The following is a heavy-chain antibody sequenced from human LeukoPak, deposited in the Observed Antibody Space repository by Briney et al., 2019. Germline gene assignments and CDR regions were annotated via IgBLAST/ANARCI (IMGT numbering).Heavy chain of an antibody. Sequence: GGSLRLSCAASGFTFSSYAMSWVRQAPGKGLGWVSAISGSGGSTYYADSVKGRFTISRDNSKNTLYLQMNSLRAEDTAVYYCAKGVSGYSYGYYFDYWGQGTLVTVSS. V-gene: IGHV3-23*01. J-gene: IGHJ4*02. CDR1: GFTFSSYA. D-gene: IGHD5-18*01. CDR3: AKGVSGYSYGYYFDY. CDR2: ISGSGGST.